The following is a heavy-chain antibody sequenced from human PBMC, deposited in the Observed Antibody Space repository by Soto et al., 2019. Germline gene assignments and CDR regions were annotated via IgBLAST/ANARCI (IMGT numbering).Heavy chain of an antibody. Sequence: GGSLRLSCAASGFTFSSYSMNWVRQAPGKGLEWVSSISSSSSYIYYADSVKGRFTISRDNAKNSLYLQMNSLRAEDTAVYYCARLSVVVPAAMTRYYYGMDVWGQGTTVTVS. V-gene: IGHV3-21*01. J-gene: IGHJ6*02. CDR1: GFTFSSYS. CDR3: ARLSVVVPAAMTRYYYGMDV. D-gene: IGHD2-2*01. CDR2: ISSSSSYI.